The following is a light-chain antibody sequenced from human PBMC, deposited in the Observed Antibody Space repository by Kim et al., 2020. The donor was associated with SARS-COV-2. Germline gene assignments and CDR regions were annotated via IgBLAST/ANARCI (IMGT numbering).Light chain of an antibody. V-gene: IGKV1-5*01. CDR2: DAS. Sequence: PSVGDRVTITCRASQTLSTWLAWYQQKPGKAPKLLIYDASSLESGVPSRFSGSGSGTDFTLTISSLQPDDFATYYCQQYNNYPWTFGQGTKVDIK. CDR1: QTLSTW. CDR3: QQYNNYPWT. J-gene: IGKJ1*01.